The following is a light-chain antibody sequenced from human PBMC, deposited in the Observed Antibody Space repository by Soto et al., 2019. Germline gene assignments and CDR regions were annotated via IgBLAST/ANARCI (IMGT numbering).Light chain of an antibody. V-gene: IGKV3-20*01. J-gene: IGKJ1*01. CDR2: GAS. CDR1: QSVSGSY. Sequence: EIVLTQSPGTLSLSPGERAALSCRASQSVSGSYLAWYQQKPGQARRLLIYGASSRATGIPDRFSGSGSGTDFTLTITRLEPEDFAVYYCQQYGSSPRTFGQGTKVDIK. CDR3: QQYGSSPRT.